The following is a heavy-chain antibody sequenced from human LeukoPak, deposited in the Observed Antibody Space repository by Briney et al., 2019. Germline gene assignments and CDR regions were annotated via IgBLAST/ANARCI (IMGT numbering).Heavy chain of an antibody. D-gene: IGHD5-24*01. V-gene: IGHV3-48*04. CDR3: AREPDGYSYFDY. J-gene: IGHJ4*02. Sequence: GGSLRLSCAASGFTFSSHAMHWVRQAPGKGLEWVSYISSRPSTIYYADSVKGRFTISRDNAKNSLYLQMNSLRAEDTAAYYCAREPDGYSYFDYWGQGTLVTVSS. CDR1: GFTFSSHA. CDR2: ISSRPSTI.